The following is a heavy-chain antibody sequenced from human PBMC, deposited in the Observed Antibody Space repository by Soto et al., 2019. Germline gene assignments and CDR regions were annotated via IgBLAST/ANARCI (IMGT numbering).Heavy chain of an antibody. J-gene: IGHJ4*02. CDR2: ITGSGGIP. CDR1: GFTFSTYT. D-gene: IGHD2-2*01. Sequence: VQLLESGGGLVQPGGSLRLSCVASGFTFSTYTMSWVRQAQGKGLEWVSVITGSGGIPSSADSVHVRFSISRDNPKNTRYLQRNSLRGKDTAMYYCAKARCSTTNCYVPDYWGQGTLVTVS. CDR3: AKARCSTTNCYVPDY. V-gene: IGHV3-23*01.